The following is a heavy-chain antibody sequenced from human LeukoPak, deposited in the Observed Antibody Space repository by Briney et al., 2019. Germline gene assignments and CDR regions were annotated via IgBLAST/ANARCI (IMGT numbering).Heavy chain of an antibody. CDR2: ISAYNGNT. J-gene: IGHJ4*02. V-gene: IGHV1-18*01. CDR1: GYTFTSYG. CDR3: ARVSEDHSSGHYYFDY. Sequence: ASVKVSCKASGYTFTSYGISWVRQAPGQGLEWMGWISAYNGNTNYAQKLQGRVTMTTDTSTSTAYMELRSLRSDDTAVYYCARVSEDHSSGHYYFDYWGQGTLVTVSS. D-gene: IGHD6-25*01.